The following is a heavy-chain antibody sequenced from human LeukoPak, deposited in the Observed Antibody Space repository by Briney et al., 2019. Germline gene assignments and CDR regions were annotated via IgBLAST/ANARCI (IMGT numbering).Heavy chain of an antibody. CDR1: GFTFSSYE. D-gene: IGHD1-26*01. CDR2: ISSSGSTI. CDR3: ARDVGGSYIPFEY. J-gene: IGHJ4*02. V-gene: IGHV3-48*03. Sequence: GGSLRLSCAASGFTFSSYEMNWVRQAPGKGLEWVSYISSSGSTIYYADSVEGRFTISRDNAKNSLYLQMNSLRAEDTAVYYCARDVGGSYIPFEYWGQGTLVTVSS.